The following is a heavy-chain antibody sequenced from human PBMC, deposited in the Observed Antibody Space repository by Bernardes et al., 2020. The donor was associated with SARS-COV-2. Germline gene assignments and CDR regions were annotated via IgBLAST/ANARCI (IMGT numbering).Heavy chain of an antibody. J-gene: IGHJ4*02. Sequence: GGSLRLSCAASGFTFSSAWVTWVRQAPGKGLEWVGRIKSKSDGGTTDYAAPVKGRFTLSRDDSKNTLYLQMSSLKTEDTAVYYCTTDIPRGSGSSWGFPDFFDYWGQGTLVTVSS. D-gene: IGHD6-19*01. CDR1: GFTFSSAW. CDR2: IKSKSDGGTT. V-gene: IGHV3-15*01. CDR3: TTDIPRGSGSSWGFPDFFDY.